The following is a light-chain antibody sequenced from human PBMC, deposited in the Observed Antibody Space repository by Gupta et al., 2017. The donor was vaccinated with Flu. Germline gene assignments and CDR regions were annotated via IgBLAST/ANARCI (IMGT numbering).Light chain of an antibody. J-gene: IGKJ1*01. CDR1: QTVTGA. Sequence: EVVLTQSPDTLSLSPGDRATLSCRASQTVTGALAWYQQKPGQAPRLLIYDDSNRAAGIPVRFSGSGSGTDFTLTISSLESEDFAVYYCKQCADWPRTFGQGTKVEI. V-gene: IGKV3-11*01. CDR3: KQCADWPRT. CDR2: DDS.